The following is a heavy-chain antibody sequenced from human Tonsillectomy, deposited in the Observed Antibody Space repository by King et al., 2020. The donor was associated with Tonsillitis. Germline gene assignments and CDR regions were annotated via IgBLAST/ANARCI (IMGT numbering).Heavy chain of an antibody. CDR1: GYSLTKYD. J-gene: IGHJ4*02. Sequence: QLVQSGAEVRKPGASVKVSCKASGYSLTKYDMHWVRQAPGQGLEWMGWFYAGNGNTKYAQNFQGRVTITRDTSANTAYMELRSLRPEDASVYYCARRGSGGELANWGQGTLVTVSS. V-gene: IGHV1-3*01. CDR2: FYAGNGNT. CDR3: ARRGSGGELAN. D-gene: IGHD4-17*01.